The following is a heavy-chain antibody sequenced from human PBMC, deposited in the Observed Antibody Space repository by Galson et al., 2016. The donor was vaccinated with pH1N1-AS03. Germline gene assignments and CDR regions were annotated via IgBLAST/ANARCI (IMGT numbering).Heavy chain of an antibody. CDR1: GGSINSYY. D-gene: IGHD2-21*01. CDR2: IYYTGDI. CDR3: GRHLRNSYSMDV. Sequence: ETLSLTCTVSGGSINSYYWTWIRQPPGKGLEWIGQIYYTGDITYTPSLRSRVTISVDTSKNQLSLSLSSVTAADTAVYYCGRHLRNSYSMDVWGQGTTVTVSS. J-gene: IGHJ6*02. V-gene: IGHV4-59*08.